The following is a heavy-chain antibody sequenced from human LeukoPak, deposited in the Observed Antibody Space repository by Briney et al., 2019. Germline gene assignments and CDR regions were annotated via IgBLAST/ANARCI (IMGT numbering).Heavy chain of an antibody. Sequence: PGGSLRLSCAASGFAFSSYWMHWVRQAPGKGLVWVSRINSDGSSTSYADSVNGRFTISRGNAKNTLYLHMNSLRAEDTAVYYCAMTTQDYWGQGTLVTVSS. J-gene: IGHJ4*02. CDR1: GFAFSSYW. CDR2: INSDGSST. V-gene: IGHV3-74*01. CDR3: AMTTQDY. D-gene: IGHD4-11*01.